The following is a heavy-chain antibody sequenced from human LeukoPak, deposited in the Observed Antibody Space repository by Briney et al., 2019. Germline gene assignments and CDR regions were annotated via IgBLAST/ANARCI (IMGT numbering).Heavy chain of an antibody. Sequence: GGSLRLSCEASGFTFSIYAMSWVRQAPGKGLEWLSIMSGAGGRIEYADSVKGRFTISRDNSKNTVSLQMDSLRVDDTGIYYCARGFLQLTPYYFDYWGQGALVTVSS. CDR2: MSGAGGRI. J-gene: IGHJ4*02. CDR1: GFTFSIYA. D-gene: IGHD1-1*01. V-gene: IGHV3-23*01. CDR3: ARGFLQLTPYYFDY.